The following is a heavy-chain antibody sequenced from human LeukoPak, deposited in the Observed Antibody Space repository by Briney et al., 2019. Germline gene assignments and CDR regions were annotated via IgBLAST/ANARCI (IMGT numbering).Heavy chain of an antibody. CDR1: GGTFISYA. J-gene: IGHJ4*02. Sequence: SVTVSCKASGGTFISYAISSVRQAPGQGLEWMGRIIPILGIANYAQKFQGRVTITADKSTSTAYMELSSMRSEDTAVYCCARDPDYYDRRGSLFDYWGQGTLVTVSS. CDR3: ARDPDYYDRRGSLFDY. V-gene: IGHV1-69*04. D-gene: IGHD3-22*01. CDR2: IIPILGIA.